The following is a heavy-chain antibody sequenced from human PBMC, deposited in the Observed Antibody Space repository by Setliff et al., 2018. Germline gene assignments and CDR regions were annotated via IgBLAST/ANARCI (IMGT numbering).Heavy chain of an antibody. D-gene: IGHD5-12*01. V-gene: IGHV4-34*01. CDR2: INHSGST. CDR1: GGSFSGYY. J-gene: IGHJ3*02. CDR3: TRGPDGYTYQGAFDI. Sequence: SETLSLTCAVYGGSFSGYYWGWIRQPPGKGLEWIGEINHSGSTNYNPSLKSRVTISVDTSKNQFSLKLSSVTAADTAVYYCTRGPDGYTYQGAFDIWGQGTMVTVSS.